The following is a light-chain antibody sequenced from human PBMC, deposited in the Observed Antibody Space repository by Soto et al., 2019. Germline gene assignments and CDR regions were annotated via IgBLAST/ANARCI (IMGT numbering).Light chain of an antibody. CDR2: GAS. J-gene: IGKJ2*01. CDR1: QSVSSSY. Sequence: EIVLTQSPGTLSLSPGERATLSCRASQSVSSSYLAWYQQKPGQAPRLLIYGASSRATGIPDRFSGSVSGTAFTLTINRLELEDFAVYYCHQYGSSPYTFGQGTKLEI. CDR3: HQYGSSPYT. V-gene: IGKV3-20*01.